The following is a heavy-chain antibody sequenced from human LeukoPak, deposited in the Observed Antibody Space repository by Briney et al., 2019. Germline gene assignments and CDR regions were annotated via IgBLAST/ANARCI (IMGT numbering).Heavy chain of an antibody. CDR2: IYSGGSI. CDR3: ARGLPFDY. J-gene: IGHJ4*02. V-gene: IGHV3-53*01. CDR1: GFTVSSNY. D-gene: IGHD3-16*01. Sequence: PGGSLRLSCAASGFTVSSNYMSWVRQAPGKGLEWVSVIYSGGSIYYADSVKGRFTMSRDHSKNTLYLQMNSLRAEDTAVYYCARGLPFDYWGQGTLVTVSS.